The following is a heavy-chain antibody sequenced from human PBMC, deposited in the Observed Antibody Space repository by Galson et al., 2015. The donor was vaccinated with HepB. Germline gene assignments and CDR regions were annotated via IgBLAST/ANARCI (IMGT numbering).Heavy chain of an antibody. V-gene: IGHV4-30-4*01. CDR2: IYYSGST. CDR3: ARGGSDDGSGSYSLDY. D-gene: IGHD3-10*01. J-gene: IGHJ4*02. Sequence: TLSLTCTVSGGSISSGDYYWSWIRQPPGKGLEWIGYIYYSGSTYYNPSLKSRVTISVDTSKNQFSLKLSSVTAADTAVYYCARGGSDDGSGSYSLDYWGQGTLVTVSS. CDR1: GGSISSGDYY.